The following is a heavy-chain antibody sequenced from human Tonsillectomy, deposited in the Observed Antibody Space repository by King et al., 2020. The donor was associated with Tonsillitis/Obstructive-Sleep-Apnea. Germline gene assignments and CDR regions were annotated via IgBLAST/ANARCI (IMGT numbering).Heavy chain of an antibody. CDR3: ARGIIILESAFDV. CDR1: GYRFTNYW. J-gene: IGHJ3*01. Sequence: VQLVESGAEVKKPGESLRISCKGSGYRFTNYWISWVRQMPGKGLEWMGKIDPSDSYTDYSPSFQGHVTISAAKAISTAYLQLSSLKASDTAMYYCARGIIILESAFDVWGQGTMVTVSS. V-gene: IGHV5-10-1*01. CDR2: IDPSDSYT. D-gene: IGHD3-10*01.